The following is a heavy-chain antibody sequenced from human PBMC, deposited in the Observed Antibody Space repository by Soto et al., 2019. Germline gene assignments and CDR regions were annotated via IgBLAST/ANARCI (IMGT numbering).Heavy chain of an antibody. V-gene: IGHV3-30*03. CDR2: ISHDGSEE. D-gene: IGHD2-15*01. CDR1: GFIFSNYG. J-gene: IGHJ5*02. CDR3: ARPSFRRSWYSGDAGFDP. Sequence: QVQLVESGGDVVQPGRSLRLSCAASGFIFSNYGMHWVRQPPGKGLEWVAVISHDGSEEYHADSVKGRFNISRDNSKNTLYLQMNSLRPEDTAVYYCARPSFRRSWYSGDAGFDPWGQGTHVTVSS.